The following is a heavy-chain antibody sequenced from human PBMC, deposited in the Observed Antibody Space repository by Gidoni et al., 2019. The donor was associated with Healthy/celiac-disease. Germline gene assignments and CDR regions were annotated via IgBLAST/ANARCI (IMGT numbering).Heavy chain of an antibody. CDR2: IRGSGGST. CDR1: GFTFSSYA. J-gene: IGHJ5*02. CDR3: AKDPGFGYRADNWFDP. Sequence: EVQLLESGGGLVQPGGSLRLPCAASGFTFSSYAMSWVRQAPGKGLEWVSAIRGSGGSTYYADSVKGRFTISRDNPKNTLYLQMNSLRAEDTAVYYCAKDPGFGYRADNWFDPWGQGTLVTVSS. D-gene: IGHD3-10*01. V-gene: IGHV3-23*01.